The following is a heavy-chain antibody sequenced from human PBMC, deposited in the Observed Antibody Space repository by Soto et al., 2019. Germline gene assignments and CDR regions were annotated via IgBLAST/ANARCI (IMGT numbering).Heavy chain of an antibody. Sequence: PGGSLRLSCAASGFTFSSYSMNWVRQAPGKGLEWVSSISSSSSYIYYADSVKGRFTISRDNAKNSLYLQMNSLRAEDTAVYYCARGSLLWFGELPYYYYYMDVWGKGTTVTVSS. D-gene: IGHD3-10*01. V-gene: IGHV3-21*01. J-gene: IGHJ6*03. CDR2: ISSSSSYI. CDR3: ARGSLLWFGELPYYYYYMDV. CDR1: GFTFSSYS.